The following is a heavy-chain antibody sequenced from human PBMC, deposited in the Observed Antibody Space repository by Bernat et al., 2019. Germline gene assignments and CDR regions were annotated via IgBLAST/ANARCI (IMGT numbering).Heavy chain of an antibody. V-gene: IGHV4-30-4*01. CDR1: GGSISSGDYY. J-gene: IGHJ4*02. Sequence: QVQLQESGPGLVKPSQTLPLTCTVSGGSISSGDYYWSWIRQPPGKGLEWIGYIYYSGSTYYNSSLKSRVTISVDTSKNQFSLKLSSVTAADTAVYYCARGDDSSGYYAAIDYWGQGTLVIVSS. D-gene: IGHD3-22*01. CDR3: ARGDDSSGYYAAIDY. CDR2: IYYSGST.